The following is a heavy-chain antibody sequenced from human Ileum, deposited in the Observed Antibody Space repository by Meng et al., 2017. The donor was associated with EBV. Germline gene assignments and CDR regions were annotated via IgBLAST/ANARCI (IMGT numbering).Heavy chain of an antibody. CDR2: IYQSGST. D-gene: IGHD3-9*01. J-gene: IGHJ4*02. V-gene: IGHV4-4*02. Sequence: QVQLQGSGPGLVKPSGTLSLTCAVSGGSVSSGNWWSWVRQSSGKGLEWIGEIYQSGSTNYNPSLESRVTISLDKSENQLSLRLTSVTAADTAVYYCAREGGSFDILTGYDIWGQGTLVTVSS. CDR3: AREGGSFDILTGYDI. CDR1: GGSVSSGNW.